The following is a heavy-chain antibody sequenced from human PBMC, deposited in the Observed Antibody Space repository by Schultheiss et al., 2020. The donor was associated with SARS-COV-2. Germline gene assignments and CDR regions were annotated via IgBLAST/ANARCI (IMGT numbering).Heavy chain of an antibody. J-gene: IGHJ6*02. D-gene: IGHD5-12*01. CDR2: IIPIFGTA. CDR3: ASSAWRTYEKYYYYGMDV. V-gene: IGHV1-69*13. CDR1: GGTFSSYA. Sequence: SVKVSCKASGGTFSSYAISWVRQAPGQGLEWMGGIIPIFGTANYAQKFQGRVTITADESTSTAYMELSSLRSEDTAVYYCASSAWRTYEKYYYYGMDVWGQGTTVTVSS.